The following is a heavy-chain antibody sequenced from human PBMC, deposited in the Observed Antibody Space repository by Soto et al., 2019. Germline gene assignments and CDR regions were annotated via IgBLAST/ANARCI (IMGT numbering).Heavy chain of an antibody. CDR2: IYYSGST. J-gene: IGHJ3*02. V-gene: IGHV4-30-4*01. Sequence: QVQLQESGPGLVKPSQTLSLTCTVSGGSISSGDYYWSWIRQPPGKGLEWIGYIYYSGSTSYNPSLKSRVTISVDASKNPFSLKLSSVTAADTAVYYCARVSSRMINAFDIWGQGTMVTVSS. CDR3: ARVSSRMINAFDI. CDR1: GGSISSGDYY. D-gene: IGHD3-16*01.